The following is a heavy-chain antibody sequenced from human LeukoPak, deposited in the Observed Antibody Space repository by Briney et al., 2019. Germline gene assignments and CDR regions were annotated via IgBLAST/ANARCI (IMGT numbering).Heavy chain of an antibody. V-gene: IGHV1-8*02. CDR2: MNPNSGNT. CDR3: ARDVKWYGSGSYSY. D-gene: IGHD3-10*01. J-gene: IGHJ4*02. CDR1: GYTFTGYY. Sequence: ASVKVSCKASGYTFTGYYMHWVRQAPGQGLEWMGWMNPNSGNTGYAQKFQGRVTMTRNTSISTAYMELSSLRSDDTAVYYCARDVKWYGSGSYSYWGQGTLVTVSS.